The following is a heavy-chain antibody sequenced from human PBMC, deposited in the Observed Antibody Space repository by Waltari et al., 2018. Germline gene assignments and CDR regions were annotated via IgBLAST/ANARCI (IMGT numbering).Heavy chain of an antibody. CDR1: GFTFSRFW. J-gene: IGHJ3*02. V-gene: IGHV3-74*01. CDR3: TRDSPSWI. Sequence: EGQLVESGGGLVQPGGSLKLSCAASGFTFSRFWMHWVRQVPGQGLVWVSRMNSDGSDTSYADSVRGRFTVSRDNAKNMAYLQMNSLRAEDTAIYYCTRDSPSWIWGQGTMVSVSS. CDR2: MNSDGSDT.